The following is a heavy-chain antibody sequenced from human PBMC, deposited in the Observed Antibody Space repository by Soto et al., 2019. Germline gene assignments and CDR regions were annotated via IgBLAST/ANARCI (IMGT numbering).Heavy chain of an antibody. V-gene: IGHV1-69*13. J-gene: IGHJ3*01. CDR2: IIPKLGSA. CDR1: GGGNLRDYR. Sequence: GASVKVSCKASGGGNLRDYRTTWVRRAPGQGLEWMGGIIPKLGSANYAQNFQGRVTITADESTNTVYMELSSLRSDDTAVYYCARAAWTTVTNRLNDVFDVWGQGTMVTVSS. D-gene: IGHD4-4*01. CDR3: ARAAWTTVTNRLNDVFDV.